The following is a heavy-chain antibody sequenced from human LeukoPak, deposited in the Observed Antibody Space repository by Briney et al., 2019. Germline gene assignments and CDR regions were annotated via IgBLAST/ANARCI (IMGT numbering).Heavy chain of an antibody. V-gene: IGHV3-21*01. CDR1: GFTFSSYA. J-gene: IGHJ4*02. D-gene: IGHD6-19*01. Sequence: GGSLRLSCAASGFTFSSYAMHWVRQAPGKGLEWVSSISSSSSYIYYADSVKGRFTISRDNAKNSLYLQMNSLRAEDTAVYYCARDPFSSGWYVAVDYWGQGTLVTVSS. CDR3: ARDPFSSGWYVAVDY. CDR2: ISSSSSYI.